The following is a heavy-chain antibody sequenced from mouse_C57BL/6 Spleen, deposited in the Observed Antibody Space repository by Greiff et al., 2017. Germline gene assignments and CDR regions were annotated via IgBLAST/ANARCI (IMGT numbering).Heavy chain of an antibody. Sequence: EVQLQQSGAELVRPGASVKLSCTASGFNIKDYYMHWVKQRPEQGLEWIGRIDPEDGDTEYAPKFQGKATLTADPSSNTAYLQLSSLTSVDTAVYYCTTVGYDRSGSYDAMDYWGQGTSVTVSS. V-gene: IGHV14-1*01. CDR2: IDPEDGDT. D-gene: IGHD1-1*01. CDR1: GFNIKDYY. CDR3: TTVGYDRSGSYDAMDY. J-gene: IGHJ4*01.